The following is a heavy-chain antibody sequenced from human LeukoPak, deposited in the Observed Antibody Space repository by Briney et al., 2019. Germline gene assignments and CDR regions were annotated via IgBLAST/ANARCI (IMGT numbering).Heavy chain of an antibody. V-gene: IGHV3-23*01. CDR1: GFTFSSYG. CDR3: AKRPLKTYHVPATALPFDY. D-gene: IGHD1-14*01. J-gene: IGHJ4*02. Sequence: GGSLRLSCAASGFTFSSYGMSWVRQAPGKGLEWVAGISSSATYTYYADSVKGRFTISRDNSKNTLYLKMNSLRVGDTAIYYCAKRPLKTYHVPATALPFDYWGQGTLVTVSS. CDR2: ISSSATYT.